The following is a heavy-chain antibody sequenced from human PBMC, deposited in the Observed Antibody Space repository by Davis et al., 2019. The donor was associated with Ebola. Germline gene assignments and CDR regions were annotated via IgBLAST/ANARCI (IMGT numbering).Heavy chain of an antibody. CDR2: ISSSGKT. D-gene: IGHD1-26*01. Sequence: GGSLRLSCSASGFTFSAHTMHWVRQAQGKGLEYVSVISSSGKTYYADSVKGRFTISRDNSQNNVYLQMTSLRVEDTAVYYCVKEGTTTIWVDSDNWGQGTLVTVAS. V-gene: IGHV3-64D*08. CDR3: VKEGTTTIWVDSDN. CDR1: GFTFSAHT. J-gene: IGHJ4*02.